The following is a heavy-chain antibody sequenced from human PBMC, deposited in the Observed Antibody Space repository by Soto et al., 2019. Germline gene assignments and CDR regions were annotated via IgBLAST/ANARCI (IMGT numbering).Heavy chain of an antibody. J-gene: IGHJ4*02. D-gene: IGHD6-6*01. V-gene: IGHV1-18*04. CDR3: ARTGGGMAARPLEY. CDR2: ISAYNGNK. Sequence: ASVKVSCKTSGYMFTTYGISWVRQAPGQGLEWIAWISAYNGNKKYAQKFQGRVTMTTDTSTTTVSMELRNLTSDDTGTYFCARTGGGMAARPLEYRGQGTLVTVSS. CDR1: GYMFTTYG.